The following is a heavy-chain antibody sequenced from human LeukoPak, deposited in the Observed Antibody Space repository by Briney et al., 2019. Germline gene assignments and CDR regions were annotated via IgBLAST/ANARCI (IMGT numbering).Heavy chain of an antibody. CDR3: ARDKIAVAGKEFGY. CDR1: GFTFSSYA. CDR2: ISYDGSNK. D-gene: IGHD6-19*01. J-gene: IGHJ4*02. V-gene: IGHV3-30*04. Sequence: PGGSLRLSCAASGFTFSSYAMHWVRQAPGKGLEWVAVISYDGSNKYYADSVKGRFTISRDNSKNTLYLQMNSLRAEDTAVYYCARDKIAVAGKEFGYWGQGTLVTVSS.